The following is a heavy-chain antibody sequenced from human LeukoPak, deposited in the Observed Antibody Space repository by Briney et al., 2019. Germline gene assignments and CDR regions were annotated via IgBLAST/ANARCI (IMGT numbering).Heavy chain of an antibody. CDR2: IRHDGSTK. CDR3: AKDTLTVEMATNFDY. J-gene: IGHJ4*02. V-gene: IGHV3-7*03. D-gene: IGHD5-24*01. CDR1: GFPFYSYW. Sequence: GGSLRLSCTASGFPFYSYWMTWVRQTPGKGLEWVANIRHDGSTKYYVDSVKGRFTISRDDSKNTLYLQMNSLRAEDTAVYYCAKDTLTVEMATNFDYWGQGTLVTVSS.